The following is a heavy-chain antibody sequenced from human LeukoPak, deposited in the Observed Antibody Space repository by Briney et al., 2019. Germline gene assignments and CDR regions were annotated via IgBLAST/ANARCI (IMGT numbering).Heavy chain of an antibody. Sequence: PGGSLRLSCAASGFTFDVYTMHWVRQAPGKGLEWVSLISWDGGRTDYADSVKGRFTISRDNVKNSLYLQMNSLRTEDTALYYCTKAHYHDTTTFDSAFWGTRLIDYWGQATLVTLPS. D-gene: IGHD2/OR15-2a*01. CDR1: GFTFDVYT. J-gene: IGHJ4*02. V-gene: IGHV3-43*01. CDR2: ISWDGGRT. CDR3: TKAHYHDTTTFDSAFWGTRLIDY.